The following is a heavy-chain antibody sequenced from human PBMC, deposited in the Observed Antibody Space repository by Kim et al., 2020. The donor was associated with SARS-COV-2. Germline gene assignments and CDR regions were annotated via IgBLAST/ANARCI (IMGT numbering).Heavy chain of an antibody. D-gene: IGHD2-2*01. Sequence: GESLKISCKGSGYSFTSYWIGWVHQMPGKGLEWMGIIYPGDSDTRYSPSFQGQVTISADKSISTAYLQWSSLKASDTAMYYCARYNCSSTSCYGGGWFDPWGQGTLVTVSS. CDR3: ARYNCSSTSCYGGGWFDP. V-gene: IGHV5-51*07. J-gene: IGHJ5*02. CDR2: IYPGDSDT. CDR1: GYSFTSYW.